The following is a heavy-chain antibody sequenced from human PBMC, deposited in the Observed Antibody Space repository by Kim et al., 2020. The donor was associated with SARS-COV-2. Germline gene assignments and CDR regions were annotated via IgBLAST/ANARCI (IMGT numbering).Heavy chain of an antibody. J-gene: IGHJ6*02. D-gene: IGHD1-26*01. CDR3: ARDLSRFVDLWGIVGASPLSNGMDV. CDR1: GYTFTSYY. V-gene: IGHV1-46*01. Sequence: ASVKVSCKASGYTFTSYYMHWVRQAPGQGLEWMGTINPSGGSTSYAQKFQGRVTMTRDTSTSTVYMELSSLRSEDTAVYYCARDLSRFVDLWGIVGASPLSNGMDVWGQGTTVTVSS. CDR2: INPSGGST.